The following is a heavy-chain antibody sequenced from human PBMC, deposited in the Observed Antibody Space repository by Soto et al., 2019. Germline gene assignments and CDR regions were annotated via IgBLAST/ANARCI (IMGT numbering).Heavy chain of an antibody. Sequence: PGGSLRLSCATSGFTFSSYEMNWVRQAPGKGLEWVSYISSSGRXIYXXEXXXGXXXXSXXNAKNSLYLQMDSLRAEDTAVYYCARDQEAGSFFPYYYGMDVWGQGTTVTVSS. D-gene: IGHD6-13*01. CDR2: ISSSGRXI. CDR3: ARDQEAGSFFPYYYGMDV. CDR1: GFTFSSYE. V-gene: IGHV3-48*03. J-gene: IGHJ6*02.